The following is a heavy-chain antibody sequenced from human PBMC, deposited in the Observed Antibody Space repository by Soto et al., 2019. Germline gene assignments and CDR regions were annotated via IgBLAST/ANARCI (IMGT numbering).Heavy chain of an antibody. Sequence: SETLSLTCTASDGSINGRSTYYWGWIRQPPGQGLEWIGSIYYSGSTYYNPSLKSRVAISLDTSKSQFSLKLSAVTAADTAVYYCAALWFGELAFNYWGHGILVTVSS. CDR3: AALWFGELAFNY. D-gene: IGHD3-10*01. CDR2: IYYSGST. J-gene: IGHJ4*01. CDR1: DGSINGRSTYY. V-gene: IGHV4-39*01.